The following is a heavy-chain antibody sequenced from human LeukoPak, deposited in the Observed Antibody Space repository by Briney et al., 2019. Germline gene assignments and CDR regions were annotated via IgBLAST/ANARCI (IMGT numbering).Heavy chain of an antibody. Sequence: SVKVSCKASGGTFSSYAISWVRQAPGQGLEWMGGIIPIFGTANYAQKFQGRVTITADESTSTAYMGLSSLRSEDTAVYYCARGEQQLVSDDAFDIWGQGTMVTVSS. CDR3: ARGEQQLVSDDAFDI. J-gene: IGHJ3*02. CDR2: IIPIFGTA. CDR1: GGTFSSYA. D-gene: IGHD6-13*01. V-gene: IGHV1-69*13.